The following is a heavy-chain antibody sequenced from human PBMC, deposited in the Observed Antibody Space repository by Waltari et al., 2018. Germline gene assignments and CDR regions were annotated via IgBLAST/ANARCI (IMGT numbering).Heavy chain of an antibody. Sequence: WVRQAPGKGLEWIANIKPDGSEKNYVDSVKGRFTISRDNTKNSLYLQMNSLRAEDTAVYYCSKSLDVWGPGTSVTVSS. CDR2: IKPDGSEK. J-gene: IGHJ6*02. CDR3: SKSLDV. V-gene: IGHV3-7*01.